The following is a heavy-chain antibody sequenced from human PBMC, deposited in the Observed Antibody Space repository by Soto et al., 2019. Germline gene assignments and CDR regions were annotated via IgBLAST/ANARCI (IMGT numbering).Heavy chain of an antibody. CDR1: GYTFTSYG. D-gene: IGHD2-2*01. Sequence: ASVKVSCKASGYTFTSYGISWVRQAPGQGLEWMGWISAYNGNTNYAQKLQGRVTMTTDTSTSTAYMELRSLRSDATAVYYCATTHPGSSCYAALDIWGQGTMVTVSS. CDR2: ISAYNGNT. CDR3: ATTHPGSSCYAALDI. J-gene: IGHJ3*02. V-gene: IGHV1-18*01.